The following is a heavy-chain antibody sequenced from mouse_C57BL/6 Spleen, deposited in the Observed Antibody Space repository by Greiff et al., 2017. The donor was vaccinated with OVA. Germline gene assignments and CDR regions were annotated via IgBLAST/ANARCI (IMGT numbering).Heavy chain of an antibody. CDR3: RRGEAEALPWFAY. V-gene: IGHV1-5*01. CDR1: GYTFTSYW. Sequence: EVQLQQSGTVLARPGASVKMSCKTSGYTFTSYWMHWVKQRPGKGLEWIGAIYPGDSDTSYKQKFKGKATLTAVTSASTAYMELSSLTNEDSSFYDCRRGEAEALPWFAYWGQGTLVTVSA. D-gene: IGHD3-2*02. CDR2: IYPGDSDT. J-gene: IGHJ3*01.